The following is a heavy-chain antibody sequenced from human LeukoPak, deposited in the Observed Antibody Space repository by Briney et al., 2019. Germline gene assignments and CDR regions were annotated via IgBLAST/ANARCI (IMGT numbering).Heavy chain of an antibody. Sequence: GGSLRLSCAASGFTLSSYWMHWVRQAPGKGLVWVARIESDGSSKIYAVSVKGRFTISRDNAKNTLYLQMNGLRAEDTAVYYCARGYCSGGSCYRPFDYWGQGTRVTVSS. CDR2: IESDGSSK. CDR1: GFTLSSYW. V-gene: IGHV3-74*01. CDR3: ARGYCSGGSCYRPFDY. J-gene: IGHJ4*02. D-gene: IGHD2-15*01.